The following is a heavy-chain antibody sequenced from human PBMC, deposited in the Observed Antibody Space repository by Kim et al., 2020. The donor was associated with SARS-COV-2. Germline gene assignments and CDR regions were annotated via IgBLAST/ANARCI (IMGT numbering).Heavy chain of an antibody. D-gene: IGHD3-22*01. CDR3: ARGQDYDSSGYYSDWYFDL. J-gene: IGHJ2*01. Sequence: KGRFTISRHNSKNTLYLQMNSLRAEDTAVYYCARGQDYDSSGYYSDWYFDLWGRGTLVTVSS. V-gene: IGHV3-53*04.